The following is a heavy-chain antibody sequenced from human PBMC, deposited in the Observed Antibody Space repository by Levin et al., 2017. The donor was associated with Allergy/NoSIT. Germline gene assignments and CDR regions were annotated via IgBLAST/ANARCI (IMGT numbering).Heavy chain of an antibody. V-gene: IGHV4-61*01. CDR3: ARETVVLHYGMDV. D-gene: IGHD2-15*01. CDR1: GGSVSSGSYY. Sequence: SETLSLTCTVSGGSVSSGSYYWSWIRQPPGKGLEWIGYIYYSGSTNYNPSLKSRVTISVDTSKNQFSLKLSSVTAADTAVYYCARETVVLHYGMDVWGQGTTVTVSS. CDR2: IYYSGST. J-gene: IGHJ6*02.